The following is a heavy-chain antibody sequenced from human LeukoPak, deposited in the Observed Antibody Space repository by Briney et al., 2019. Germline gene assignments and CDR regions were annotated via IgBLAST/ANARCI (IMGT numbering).Heavy chain of an antibody. J-gene: IGHJ4*02. D-gene: IGHD4-11*01. CDR1: GGTFSSYA. CDR2: INTNTGNP. Sequence: ASVKVSCKASGGTFSSYAISWVRQAPGQGLEWMGWINTNTGNPTYAQGFTGRFVFSLDTSVSTAYLQISSLKAEDTAVYYCATAHSSNYVSYYFDYWGQGTLVTVSS. CDR3: ATAHSSNYVSYYFDY. V-gene: IGHV7-4-1*02.